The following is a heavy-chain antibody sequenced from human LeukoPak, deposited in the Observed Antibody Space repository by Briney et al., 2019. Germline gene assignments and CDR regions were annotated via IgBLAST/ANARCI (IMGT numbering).Heavy chain of an antibody. CDR1: GGSISGSSYY. Sequence: SETLSLTCTVSGGSISGSSYYWGWIRQPPGKGLEWIGSIHYSGSTYYNPSLKSRVTISVDTSKNQFSLKLSSVTAADTAVYYCARRVVPGYYMDVWGKGTTVTVSS. V-gene: IGHV4-39*01. D-gene: IGHD2-2*01. CDR3: ARRVVPGYYMDV. CDR2: IHYSGST. J-gene: IGHJ6*03.